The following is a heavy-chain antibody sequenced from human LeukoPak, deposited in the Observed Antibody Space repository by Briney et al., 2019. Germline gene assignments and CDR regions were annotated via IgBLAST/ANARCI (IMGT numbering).Heavy chain of an antibody. D-gene: IGHD3-10*01. CDR2: ISGSDAGT. CDR1: GFTFKNYA. V-gene: IGHV3-23*01. CDR3: ASLLLWFGELSQGYYYMDV. J-gene: IGHJ6*03. Sequence: PGGSLRLSCAASGFTFKNYAMSWVRQAPGKGLEWVSAISGSDAGTYYADSVKGRFTISRDNAKNSLYLQMNSLRAEDTAVYYCASLLLWFGELSQGYYYMDVWGKGTTVTVSS.